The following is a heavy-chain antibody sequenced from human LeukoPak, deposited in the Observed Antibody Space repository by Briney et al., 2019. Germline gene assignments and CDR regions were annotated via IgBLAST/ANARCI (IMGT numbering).Heavy chain of an antibody. CDR3: TSDAEYQLLQNYFDY. Sequence: GRFTISRDDSKSIAYLQMNSLKTVDTAVYYCTSDAEYQLLQNYFDYWGQGTLVTVSS. J-gene: IGHJ4*02. D-gene: IGHD2-2*01. V-gene: IGHV3-49*02.